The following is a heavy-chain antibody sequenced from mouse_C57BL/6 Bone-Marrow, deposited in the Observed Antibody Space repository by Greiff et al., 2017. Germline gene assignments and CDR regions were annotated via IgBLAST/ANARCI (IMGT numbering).Heavy chain of an antibody. J-gene: IGHJ1*03. CDR2: ISGGGSYT. D-gene: IGHD1-1*01. Sequence: DVKLVESGGDLVKPGGSLKLSCAASGFTFSSYGMSWVRQTPDKRLEWVATISGGGSYTYYPDSVKGRFTISRDNAKNTLYLQMSSLKSEDTAMYYCAREDGYWYFDVWGTGTTVTVSS. CDR3: AREDGYWYFDV. CDR1: GFTFSSYG. V-gene: IGHV5-6*02.